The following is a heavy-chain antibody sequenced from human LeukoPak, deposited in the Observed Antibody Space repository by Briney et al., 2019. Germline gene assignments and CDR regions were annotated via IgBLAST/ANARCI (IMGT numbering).Heavy chain of an antibody. CDR2: IRYDGSNK. CDR3: AKDLAYGDYVHGY. D-gene: IGHD4-17*01. CDR1: GFTFSNYG. J-gene: IGHJ4*02. Sequence: PGRSLRLSCAASGFTFSNYGMHWIRQAPGKGLEWVAFIRYDGSNKYYADSVKGRFTISRDNSKNTLYLQMNSLRAEDTAVYYCAKDLAYGDYVHGYWGQGTLVTVSS. V-gene: IGHV3-30*02.